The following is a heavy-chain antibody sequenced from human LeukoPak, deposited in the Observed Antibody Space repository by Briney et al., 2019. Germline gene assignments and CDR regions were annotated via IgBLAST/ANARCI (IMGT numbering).Heavy chain of an antibody. CDR1: GLTFYSYG. CDR2: ISGSGDTT. D-gene: IGHD3-9*01. J-gene: IGHJ4*02. CDR3: AKGDPPTYYDILTGQDY. Sequence: GGSLRLSCAASGLTFYSYGMSWVRQAPGKGLEWVSGISGSGDTTYYADSVKGRFTISRDNSKNMLYLQLNSLRAEDTAVYYCAKGDPPTYYDILTGQDYWGQGTLVTVSS. V-gene: IGHV3-23*01.